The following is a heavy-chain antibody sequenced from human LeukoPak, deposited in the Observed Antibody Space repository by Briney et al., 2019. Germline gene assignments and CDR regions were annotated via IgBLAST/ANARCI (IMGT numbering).Heavy chain of an antibody. CDR1: GFTFSSYS. CDR2: ISSSSSYI. J-gene: IGHJ6*02. D-gene: IGHD3-10*01. V-gene: IGHV3-21*01. Sequence: GGSLRLSCAASGFTFSSYSMNWVRQAPGKGLEWVSSISSSSSYIYYADSVKGRFTISRDNAKNSLYLQMNSLRAEDTAVYYCARGGSPGQYYGMDVWGQGTTVTVSS. CDR3: ARGGSPGQYYGMDV.